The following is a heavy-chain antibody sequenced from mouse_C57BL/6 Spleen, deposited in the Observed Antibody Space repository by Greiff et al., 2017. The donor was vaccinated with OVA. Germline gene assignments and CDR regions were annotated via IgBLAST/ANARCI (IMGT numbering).Heavy chain of an antibody. Sequence: EVKLQESGPVLVKPGASVKMSCKASGYTFTDYYMNWVKQSHGKSLEWIGVINPYNGGTSYNQKFKGKATLTVDKSSSTAYMELNSLTSEDSAVYYCARGGAYYYGSSYGFDYWGQGTTLTVSS. V-gene: IGHV1-19*01. CDR1: GYTFTDYY. J-gene: IGHJ2*01. CDR2: INPYNGGT. D-gene: IGHD1-1*01. CDR3: ARGGAYYYGSSYGFDY.